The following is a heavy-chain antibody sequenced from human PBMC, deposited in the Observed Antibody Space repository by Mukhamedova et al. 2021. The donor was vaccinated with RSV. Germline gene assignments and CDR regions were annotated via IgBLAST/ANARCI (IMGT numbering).Heavy chain of an antibody. J-gene: IGHJ5*02. Sequence: SHAMHWVRQAPGKGLEWVAVISYDGSNKYYADSVKGRFTISRDNSKNTLYLQMNSLRAEDTAVYYCARGIAAAEESKKNWFEPWG. D-gene: IGHD6-13*01. CDR1: SHA. V-gene: IGHV3-30*01. CDR2: ISYDGSNK. CDR3: ARGIAAAEESKKNWFEP.